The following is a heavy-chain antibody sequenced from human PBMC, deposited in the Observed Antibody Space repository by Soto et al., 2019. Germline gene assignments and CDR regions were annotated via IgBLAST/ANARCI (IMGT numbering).Heavy chain of an antibody. CDR3: AKFFLWELHDAFDI. CDR2: ISGSGSST. Sequence: GGSLRLSCAASGFTFSSYGMHWVRQAPGKGLEWVSVISGSGSSTYYADSVKGRFTISRDSSKNTLYLQMNSLRAEDTAVYYCAKFFLWELHDAFDIWGQGTMVTVSS. V-gene: IGHV3-23*01. D-gene: IGHD1-26*01. J-gene: IGHJ3*02. CDR1: GFTFSSYG.